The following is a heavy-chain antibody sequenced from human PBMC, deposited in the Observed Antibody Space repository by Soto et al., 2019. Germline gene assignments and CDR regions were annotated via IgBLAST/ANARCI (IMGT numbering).Heavy chain of an antibody. J-gene: IGHJ5*02. D-gene: IGHD3-9*01. V-gene: IGHV4-4*07. CDR2: IYTRGST. Sequence: ASETLSLTCTVSGGSISSYYWSWIRQPAGKGLEWIGRIYTRGSTNYNPSLKSRVTMSVDTSKNQFSLKLSSVTAADTAVYYCAREVPSYDILTGYYKTGRLPRFDPWGQGTMVTVSS. CDR1: GGSISSYY. CDR3: AREVPSYDILTGYYKTGRLPRFDP.